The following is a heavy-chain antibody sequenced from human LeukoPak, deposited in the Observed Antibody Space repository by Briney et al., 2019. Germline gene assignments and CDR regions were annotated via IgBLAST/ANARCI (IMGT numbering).Heavy chain of an antibody. CDR1: GFTFSSYG. D-gene: IGHD6-13*01. CDR2: IRYDGSNK. J-gene: IGHJ4*02. V-gene: IGHV3-30*02. CDR3: AKDQLIAAAGNYFDY. Sequence: QPGGSLRLSCAASGFTFSSYGMHWVRQAPGKGLEWVAFIRYDGSNKYYADSVKGRFTISRDNSKNTLYLQMNSLRAEDTAVYYCAKDQLIAAAGNYFDYWGQGTLVTVSS.